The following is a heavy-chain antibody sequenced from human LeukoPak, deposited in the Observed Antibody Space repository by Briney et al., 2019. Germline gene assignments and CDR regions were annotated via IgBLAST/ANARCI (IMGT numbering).Heavy chain of an antibody. D-gene: IGHD3-10*01. CDR2: ISGSDSST. Sequence: PGGSLRLSCAASGFTFSSYSMNWVRQAPGKGLEWVSTISGSDSSTHYADSVKGRFTISRDNSKNTLYLQMSSLRAEDTAKYYCARLFGEVTIYDYWGQGTLVTVSS. V-gene: IGHV3-23*01. J-gene: IGHJ4*02. CDR3: ARLFGEVTIYDY. CDR1: GFTFSSYS.